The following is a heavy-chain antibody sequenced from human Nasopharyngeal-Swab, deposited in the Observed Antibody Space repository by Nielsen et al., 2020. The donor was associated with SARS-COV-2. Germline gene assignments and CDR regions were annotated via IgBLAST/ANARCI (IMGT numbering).Heavy chain of an antibody. Sequence: SETLSLTCAVSGGSTISDYWWTWVRQPPGRGLEWIGEVHHSKNANYNPSLKSRVTLLVDKSKNQFSLNLNSMTAADTAVYYCARGAYGGYLFRYYFDYWGQGTLVTVSS. CDR1: GGSTISDYW. J-gene: IGHJ4*02. CDR2: VHHSKNA. CDR3: ARGAYGGYLFRYYFDY. V-gene: IGHV4-4*02. D-gene: IGHD4-23*01.